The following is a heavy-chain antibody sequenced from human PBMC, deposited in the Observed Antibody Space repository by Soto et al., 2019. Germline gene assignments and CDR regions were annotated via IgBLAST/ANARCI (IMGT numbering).Heavy chain of an antibody. Sequence: QVQLVQSGAEVKKPGSSVRVSCRSSGDTFSSYIVNWLRLAPGRGLEWMGRVIPVLTTTEYAQNLRGRVRISTYISTNTGDLEMCSLRSEDTAVYYCARRRYCGYDCYHKHYYGMDVWFQGSLVNVAS. CDR3: ARRRYCGYDCYHKHYYGMDV. V-gene: IGHV1-69*08. J-gene: IGHJ6*02. CDR1: GDTFSSYI. D-gene: IGHD2-21*02. CDR2: VIPVLTTT.